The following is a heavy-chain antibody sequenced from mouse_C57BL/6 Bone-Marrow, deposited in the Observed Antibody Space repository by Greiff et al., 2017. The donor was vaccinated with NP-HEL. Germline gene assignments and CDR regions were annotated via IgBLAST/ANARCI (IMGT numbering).Heavy chain of an antibody. V-gene: IGHV5-2*01. D-gene: IGHD2-1*01. CDR3: ARRNGNRYWYFDV. J-gene: IGHJ1*03. CDR1: EYEFPSHD. CDR2: INSDGGST. Sequence: EVKLVESGGGLVQPGESLKLSCESNEYEFPSHDMSWVRKTPEKRLELVAAINSDGGSTYYPDTLERRFIISRDNTKKTLYLQMSSLRSEDTALYYCARRNGNRYWYFDVWGTGTTVTVSS.